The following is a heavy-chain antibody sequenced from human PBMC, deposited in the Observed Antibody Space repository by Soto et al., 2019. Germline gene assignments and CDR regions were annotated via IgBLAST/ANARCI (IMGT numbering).Heavy chain of an antibody. Sequence: GGSLRLSCAASGFTFRSFTMNWGRQAPGNGLEWVSTISSNIAYIYYADALRGRFTISRDNAKNSLHLQMNSLRAEDTAVYYCTRDASRDSSARGWFDPWGPGTLVTVSS. D-gene: IGHD6-13*01. CDR1: GFTFRSFT. CDR3: TRDASRDSSARGWFDP. CDR2: ISSNIAYI. V-gene: IGHV3-21*01. J-gene: IGHJ5*02.